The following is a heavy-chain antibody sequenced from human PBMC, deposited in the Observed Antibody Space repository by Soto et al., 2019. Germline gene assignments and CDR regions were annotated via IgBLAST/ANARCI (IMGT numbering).Heavy chain of an antibody. CDR1: GGSISSSSYY. V-gene: IGHV4-61*01. CDR2: IYYSGST. J-gene: IGHJ5*02. D-gene: IGHD6-19*01. CDR3: AREGGGEYSSGWWSRWFDP. Sequence: SETLSLTCTVSGGSISSSSYYWGWIRPPPGKGLEWIGYIYYSGSTNYNPSLKSRVTISVDTSKNQFSLRLSSVTAADTAVYYCAREGGGEYSSGWWSRWFDPWGQGTLVTVSS.